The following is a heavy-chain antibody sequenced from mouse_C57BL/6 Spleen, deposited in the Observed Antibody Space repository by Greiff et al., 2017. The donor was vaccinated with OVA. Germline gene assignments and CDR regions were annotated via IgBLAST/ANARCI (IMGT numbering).Heavy chain of an antibody. Sequence: EVQLVESGGGLVKPGGSLKLSCAASGFTLSDYGMHWVRQAPGKGLEWVAYISSGSSTINYADTVKGRFTISRDNAKSTLFLQMTSLRSEDTAVYYCARSSSYDWYFDVWGTGTTVTVSS. J-gene: IGHJ1*03. CDR3: ARSSSYDWYFDV. CDR1: GFTLSDYG. D-gene: IGHD1-1*01. CDR2: ISSGSSTI. V-gene: IGHV5-17*01.